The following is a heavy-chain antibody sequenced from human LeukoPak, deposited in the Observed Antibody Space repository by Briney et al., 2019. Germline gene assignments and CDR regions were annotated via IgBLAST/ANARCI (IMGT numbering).Heavy chain of an antibody. J-gene: IGHJ3*02. Sequence: ASVKVSCKASGYTFTTYGISWVRQAPGQGLEWMGWISGYNGNTKYAQKVQGRVTMTTDTSTSTAYMEMRSLRSDDTAVYYCALLGPEDSSWYGGAFDIWGQGTMVTVSS. CDR3: ALLGPEDSSWYGGAFDI. CDR2: ISGYNGNT. V-gene: IGHV1-18*04. CDR1: GYTFTTYG. D-gene: IGHD6-13*01.